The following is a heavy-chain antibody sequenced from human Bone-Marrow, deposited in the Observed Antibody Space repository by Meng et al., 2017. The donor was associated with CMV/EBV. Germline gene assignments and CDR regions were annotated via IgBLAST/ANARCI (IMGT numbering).Heavy chain of an antibody. CDR1: GFTFSSYG. CDR2: IRYDGSNK. CDR3: AREVVPGRSGYYCGMDV. Sequence: GGSLRLSCAASGFTFSSYGMHWVRQAPGKGLEWVAFIRYDGSNKYYADSVKGRFTISRDNSKNTLYLQMNSLRAEDTAVYYCAREVVPGRSGYYCGMDVWGQGTTVTVSS. J-gene: IGHJ6*02. V-gene: IGHV3-30*02. D-gene: IGHD2-2*01.